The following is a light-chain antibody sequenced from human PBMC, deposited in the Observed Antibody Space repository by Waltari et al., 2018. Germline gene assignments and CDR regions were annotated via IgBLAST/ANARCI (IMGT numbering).Light chain of an antibody. V-gene: IGLV4-69*01. CDR2: VNSDGSN. J-gene: IGLJ3*02. CDR1: SGHSRNV. Sequence: LVVTQTPSASASLGASVKLSRTLSSGHSRNVIAWLKKQPEKGPRYLMMVNSDGSNSKGAGTPDRFSGSSSGAERYLTISNLQPEDEADYYCETGGHGTWVFGGGTKVTVL. CDR3: ETGGHGTWV.